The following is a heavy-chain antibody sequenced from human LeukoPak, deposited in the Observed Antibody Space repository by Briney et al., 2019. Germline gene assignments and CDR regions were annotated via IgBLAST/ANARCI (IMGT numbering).Heavy chain of an antibody. CDR2: IRYDGSNK. CDR3: AKAPHYDILTGYEYNWFDP. Sequence: GGSLRLSCAASGFTFSSYGMHWVRQAPGKGLVWVAFIRYDGSNKYYADSVKGRFTISRDNSKNTLYLQMNSLRAENTAVYYCAKAPHYDILTGYEYNWFDPWGQGTLVTVSS. D-gene: IGHD3-9*01. CDR1: GFTFSSYG. J-gene: IGHJ5*02. V-gene: IGHV3-30*02.